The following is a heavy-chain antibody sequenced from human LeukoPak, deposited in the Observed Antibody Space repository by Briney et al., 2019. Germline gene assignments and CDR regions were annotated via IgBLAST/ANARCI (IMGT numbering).Heavy chain of an antibody. CDR2: IPSGAFDA. CDR1: GFTFNAYA. D-gene: IGHD3-10*01. Sequence: GGSLRLSCVASGFTFNAYAMAWVRQAPGKELGWVSSIPSGAFDAYYADSVQGRFTISRDNSDNTLYLQMDSLRPEDSALYYCAKVTQWELDSFDYWGQGTLVTVSS. CDR3: AKVTQWELDSFDY. V-gene: IGHV3-23*01. J-gene: IGHJ4*02.